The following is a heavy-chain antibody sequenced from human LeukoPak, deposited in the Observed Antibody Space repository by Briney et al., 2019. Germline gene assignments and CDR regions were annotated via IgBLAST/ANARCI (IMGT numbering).Heavy chain of an antibody. V-gene: IGHV1-2*02. Sequence: GASVKVSCKASGYTFTGYYMHWVRQAPGQGLEWMGWIKPNSGGTNYAQKFQGGVTMTRDTSISTAYMELSRLRSDDTAVYYCARDLELTTSDYWGQGTLVTVSS. CDR3: ARDLELTTSDY. CDR1: GYTFTGYY. J-gene: IGHJ4*02. CDR2: IKPNSGGT. D-gene: IGHD4-11*01.